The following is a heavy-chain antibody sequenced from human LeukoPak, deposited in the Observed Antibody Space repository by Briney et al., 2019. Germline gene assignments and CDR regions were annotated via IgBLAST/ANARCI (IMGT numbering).Heavy chain of an antibody. CDR2: IYASGST. CDR3: ARDRSSGWLNWFDP. V-gene: IGHV4-61*02. Sequence: SQTLSLTCTVSGDPIRSDSYYWHWLRQPAGKGLEWIGRIYASGSTNYNPSLKSRVTISLDTPRNRFSLNLSSVTATDTAVYFCARDRSSGWLNWFDPWGQGTLVTVSP. CDR1: GDPIRSDSYY. D-gene: IGHD6-19*01. J-gene: IGHJ5*02.